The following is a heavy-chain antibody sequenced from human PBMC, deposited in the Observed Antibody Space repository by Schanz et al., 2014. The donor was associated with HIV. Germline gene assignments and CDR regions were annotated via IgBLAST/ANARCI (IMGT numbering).Heavy chain of an antibody. V-gene: IGHV3-30*18. CDR1: GFTFSSYG. CDR2: ISYDGSNK. CDR3: AKTSITLGMDV. J-gene: IGHJ6*02. D-gene: IGHD1-20*01. Sequence: QVQLVESGGGVVQPGRSLRLSCADSGFTFSSYGMHWVRQAPGKGLEWVAVISYDGSNKYYADSVKGRFTISRDNSKNTLYLQMNSLRAEDTAIYYCAKTSITLGMDVWGQGTTVTVSS.